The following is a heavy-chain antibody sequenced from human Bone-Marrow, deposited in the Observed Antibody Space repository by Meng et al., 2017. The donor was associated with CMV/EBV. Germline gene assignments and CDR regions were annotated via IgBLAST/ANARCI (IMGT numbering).Heavy chain of an antibody. D-gene: IGHD5-18*01. CDR2: MNPNSGNT. CDR3: ARARGAVDTAMVMGY. V-gene: IGHV1-8*02. J-gene: IGHJ4*02. CDR1: GYTFTSYD. Sequence: ASVKVSCKVSGYTFTSYDINWVRQATGQGLEWMGWMNPNSGNTGYAQKFQGRVTMTRNTSISTAYMELSSLRSEDTAVYYCARARGAVDTAMVMGYWGQGKLVNFAS.